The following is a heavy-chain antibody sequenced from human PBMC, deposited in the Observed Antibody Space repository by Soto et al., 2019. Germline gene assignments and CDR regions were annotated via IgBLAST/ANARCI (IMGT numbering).Heavy chain of an antibody. CDR3: ARPFHGARWLLLGRHWYFDL. V-gene: IGHV5-51*01. CDR2: IYPGDSDT. Sequence: EVQLVQSGAEVKKPGESLKISCKGSGYSFTSYWIGWVRQMPGKGLEWMGIIYPGDSDTRYSPSFQGQVTISADKSISTAYLQWSSLKASDTAMYYCARPFHGARWLLLGRHWYFDLWGRGTLVTVSS. D-gene: IGHD3-22*01. CDR1: GYSFTSYW. J-gene: IGHJ2*01.